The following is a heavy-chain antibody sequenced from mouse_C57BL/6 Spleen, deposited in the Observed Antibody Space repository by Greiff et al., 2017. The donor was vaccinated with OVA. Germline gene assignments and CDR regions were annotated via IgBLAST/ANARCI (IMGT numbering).Heavy chain of an antibody. CDR2: IDPSDSYT. CDR1: GYTFTSYW. V-gene: IGHV1-69*01. Sequence: VQLQQPGAELVMPGASVKLSCKASGYTFTSYWMHWVKQRPGQGLEWIGEIDPSDSYTNYNQKFKGKSTLTVDKSSSTAYMQLSSLTSEDSAVYYCARARSKAWFAYWGQGTLVTVSA. J-gene: IGHJ3*01. D-gene: IGHD2-5*01. CDR3: ARARSKAWFAY.